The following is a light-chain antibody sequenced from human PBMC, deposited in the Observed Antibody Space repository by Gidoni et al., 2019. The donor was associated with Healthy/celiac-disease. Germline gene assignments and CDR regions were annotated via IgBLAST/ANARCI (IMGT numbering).Light chain of an antibody. CDR3: QQRSNWPHVFT. Sequence: EIVLTQSPATLSLSPGERATLSCRASQSVSISLAGYQQKPGQAPRLLLFDAYKRATGIPARCSGSGSGTNFTLTISSLEPEDFAVYYCQQRSNWPHVFTFGPGTKVDIK. J-gene: IGKJ3*01. V-gene: IGKV3-11*01. CDR2: DAY. CDR1: QSVSIS.